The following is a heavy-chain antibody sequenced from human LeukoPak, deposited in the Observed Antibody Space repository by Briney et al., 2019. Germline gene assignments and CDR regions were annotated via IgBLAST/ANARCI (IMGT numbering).Heavy chain of an antibody. V-gene: IGHV3-23*01. Sequence: GGPLRLSCAASGFTFSSYGMSWVRQAPGKGLEWGSAISGSGGSTYYADSVKGRFTISRDNSKNTLYLQMNSLRAEDTAVYYCARKDSIAVAAFDIWGQGTMVIVSS. CDR1: GFTFSSYG. J-gene: IGHJ3*02. CDR2: ISGSGGST. D-gene: IGHD6-19*01. CDR3: ARKDSIAVAAFDI.